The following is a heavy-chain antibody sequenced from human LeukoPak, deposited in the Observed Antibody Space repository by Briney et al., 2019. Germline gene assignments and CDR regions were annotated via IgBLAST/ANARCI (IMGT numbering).Heavy chain of an antibody. J-gene: IGHJ3*02. CDR2: IIPIFGTA. D-gene: IGHD4-17*01. V-gene: IGHV1-69*05. CDR3: ATTVTKSSIGVAFDI. CDR1: GGTFSSYA. Sequence: SVKVSCKASGGTFSSYAISWVRQAPGQGLEWMGGIIPIFGTANYAQKFQGRVTITTDESTSTAYMELSSLRSEDTAVCYCATTVTKSSIGVAFDIWGQGTMVTVSS.